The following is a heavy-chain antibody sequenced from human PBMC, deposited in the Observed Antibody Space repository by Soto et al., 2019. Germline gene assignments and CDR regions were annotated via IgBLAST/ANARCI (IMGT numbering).Heavy chain of an antibody. CDR1: GYTFTNYL. D-gene: IGHD4-4*01. CDR2: VFPRGFDG. CDR3: ARLVSLLQPIDS. Sequence: PGESLKISCQTSGYTFTNYLIGWVRQMPGGGLEWLGLVFPRGFDGRYSPSFEGQVTISADRSTATDFLQWRYLEASDSAIYFCARLVSLLQPIDSWGQRTPVTVSS. J-gene: IGHJ5*01. V-gene: IGHV5-51*01.